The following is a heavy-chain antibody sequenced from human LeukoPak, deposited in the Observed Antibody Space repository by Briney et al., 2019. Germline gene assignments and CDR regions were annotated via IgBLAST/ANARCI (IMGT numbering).Heavy chain of an antibody. CDR1: GDSVSSNSAA. V-gene: IGHV6-1*01. Sequence: SQTLSLTCAISGDSVSSNSAAWNWIRQSPSRGLEWLGRTYYRSKWYNDYAVSVKSRITINPDTSKNQFSLQLNSVTPGDTAVYYCASSSSSSWYPNWFDPWGQGTLVTVSS. CDR2: TYYRSKWYN. CDR3: ASSSSSSWYPNWFDP. D-gene: IGHD6-13*01. J-gene: IGHJ5*02.